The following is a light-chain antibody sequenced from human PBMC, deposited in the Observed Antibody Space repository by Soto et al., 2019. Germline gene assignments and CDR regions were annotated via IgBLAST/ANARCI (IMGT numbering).Light chain of an antibody. V-gene: IGKV3-11*01. Sequence: EIVLTQSPATLSLSPGERATLSCRASQSVSSYLAWYQQKPGQAPRLLIYDASNRATGIPARFSGSGSGTDFTLTISRLEPEDFAVYYCQQYNNWLTWTFGQGTKVDIK. CDR1: QSVSSY. CDR3: QQYNNWLTWT. J-gene: IGKJ1*01. CDR2: DAS.